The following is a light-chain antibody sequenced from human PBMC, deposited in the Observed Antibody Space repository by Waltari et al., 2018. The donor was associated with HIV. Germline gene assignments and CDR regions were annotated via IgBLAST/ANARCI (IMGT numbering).Light chain of an antibody. CDR1: SSDLGVYNS. CDR3: SSYTISNTLV. Sequence: QSALTQPASVSGSPGQSITISCTGTSSDLGVYNSVSWYQQHPGKVPKLMIYEVSNRPSGVSNRFSGSKSGNTASLTISGLQAEDEADYYCSSYTISNTLVFGGGTDLTVL. V-gene: IGLV2-14*01. CDR2: EVS. J-gene: IGLJ2*01.